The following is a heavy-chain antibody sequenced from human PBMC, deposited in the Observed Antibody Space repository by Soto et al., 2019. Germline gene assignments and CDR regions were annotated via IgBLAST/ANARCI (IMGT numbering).Heavy chain of an antibody. V-gene: IGHV1-69*13. CDR1: GGTFSSYA. D-gene: IGHD5-18*01. CDR3: ARAHTMGYSYGPGTYFDY. Sequence: GASVKVSCKASGGTFSSYAISWVRQAPGQGLEWMGGIIPIFGTANYAQKFQGRVTITADESTSTAYMELSSLRSEDTAVYYCARAHTMGYSYGPGTYFDYWGQGTLVTVSS. J-gene: IGHJ4*02. CDR2: IIPIFGTA.